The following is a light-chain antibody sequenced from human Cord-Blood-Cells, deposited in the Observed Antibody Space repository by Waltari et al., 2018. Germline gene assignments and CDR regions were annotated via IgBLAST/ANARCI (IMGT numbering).Light chain of an antibody. Sequence: SNRASQSVNSYLPWTKHVPRRPPRLLSSVAANRATGMPARFSGSGSGTDFTLTISSLEPEGFAVYCCQQRSNWGVTFGPGTKVAIK. J-gene: IGKJ3*01. CDR3: QQRSNWGVT. V-gene: IGKV3-11*01. CDR1: QSVNSY. CDR2: VAA.